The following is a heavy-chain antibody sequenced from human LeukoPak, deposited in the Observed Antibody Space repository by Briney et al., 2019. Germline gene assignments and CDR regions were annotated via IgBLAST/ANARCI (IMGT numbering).Heavy chain of an antibody. CDR3: AKDAMVRGVIDAFDI. J-gene: IGHJ3*02. V-gene: IGHV3-23*01. D-gene: IGHD3-10*01. CDR1: GFTFSSDA. Sequence: GRSLRLSCAASGFTFSSDAMKSVRQAPGKGLEWVSSISGSGGSTYYADSVKGRFISSRDNFEKMLYMQMNSLRAEDTALYYCAKDAMVRGVIDAFDIWGQGTMVTVSS. CDR2: ISGSGGST.